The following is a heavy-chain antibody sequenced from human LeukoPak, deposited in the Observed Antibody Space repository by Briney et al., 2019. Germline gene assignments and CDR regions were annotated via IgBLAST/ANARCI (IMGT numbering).Heavy chain of an antibody. CDR1: GFTFSSYA. CDR3: AKSTTVTTQQRGYFDY. D-gene: IGHD4-11*01. CDR2: ISYDGSNK. V-gene: IGHV3-30-3*02. J-gene: IGHJ4*02. Sequence: GGSLRLSCAASGFTFSSYAMHWVRQAPGKGLEWVAVISYDGSNKYYADSVKGRFTISRDNSKNTLYLQMNSLRAEDTAVYYCAKSTTVTTQQRGYFDYWGQGTLVTVSS.